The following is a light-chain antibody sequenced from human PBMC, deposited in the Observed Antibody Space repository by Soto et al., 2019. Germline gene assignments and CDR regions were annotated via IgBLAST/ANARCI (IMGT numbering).Light chain of an antibody. J-gene: IGLJ2*01. V-gene: IGLV2-11*01. Sequence: QSALTQPRSVSGSPGQSVTISCTGPSSDVDTYNYVSWYRQHPGKAPKLMIYDVSNRPSGVPDRFSGSKSGNTASLTISGLQDEDEADYYCCSYAGSYTLFGGGTKLTVL. CDR2: DVS. CDR3: CSYAGSYTL. CDR1: SSDVDTYNY.